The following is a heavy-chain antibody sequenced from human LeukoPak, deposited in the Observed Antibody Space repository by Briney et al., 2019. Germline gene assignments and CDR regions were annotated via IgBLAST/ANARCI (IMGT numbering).Heavy chain of an antibody. V-gene: IGHV3-21*01. CDR3: ARPRNLAAAGTWVFDY. D-gene: IGHD6-13*01. J-gene: IGHJ4*02. CDR2: ISSTSSYI. Sequence: GGSLRLSCAASGFTFSSYSMNWVRQAPGKGLEWVSSISSTSSYIHYADSVKGRLTISRDNAKNSLYLQMNSLRAEDTAVYYCARPRNLAAAGTWVFDYWGQGTLVIVSS. CDR1: GFTFSSYS.